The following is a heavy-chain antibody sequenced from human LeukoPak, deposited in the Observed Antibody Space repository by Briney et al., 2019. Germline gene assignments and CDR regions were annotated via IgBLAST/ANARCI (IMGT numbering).Heavy chain of an antibody. Sequence: GRSLRLSRAASGFTFSSHDMNWVRQAPGKGLEWVSSITSSSSYIYYADSVKGRFTISRDSAKNSLYLQMNSLRAEDTAVYFCASRAGYSSGWAFDYWGQGTLVTVSS. J-gene: IGHJ4*02. CDR2: ITSSSSYI. V-gene: IGHV3-21*01. CDR1: GFTFSSHD. D-gene: IGHD6-19*01. CDR3: ASRAGYSSGWAFDY.